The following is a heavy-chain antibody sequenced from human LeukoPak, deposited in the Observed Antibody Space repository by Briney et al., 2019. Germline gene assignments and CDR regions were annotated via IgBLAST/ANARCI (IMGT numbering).Heavy chain of an antibody. CDR2: ISSGSSTI. V-gene: IGHV3-48*02. J-gene: IGHJ3*02. Sequence: GGSLRLSCAASGFTFSSYSMNWVRQAPGKGLEWVSYISSGSSTIYYADSVKGRFTISRDNATNSLCLQMNSLRDEDTAVYYCARENIVVVTAIRDAFDIWGQGTMVTVSS. D-gene: IGHD2-21*02. CDR3: ARENIVVVTAIRDAFDI. CDR1: GFTFSSYS.